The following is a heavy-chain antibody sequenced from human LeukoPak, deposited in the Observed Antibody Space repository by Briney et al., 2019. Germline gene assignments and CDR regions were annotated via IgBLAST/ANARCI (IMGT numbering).Heavy chain of an antibody. D-gene: IGHD6-19*01. CDR1: GGSISGHF. CDR3: ARWIGDIAVSGTSWFDP. CDR2: IYNSGST. J-gene: IGHJ5*02. V-gene: IGHV4-59*11. Sequence: SETLTLTCTASGGSISGHFWSWIRQAPGKGLEWIGYIYNSGSTNYNPSLKNRVTMSVDTSKNQFSLQLSSVTAADTAMYYCARWIGDIAVSGTSWFDPWGQGTLVPVSS.